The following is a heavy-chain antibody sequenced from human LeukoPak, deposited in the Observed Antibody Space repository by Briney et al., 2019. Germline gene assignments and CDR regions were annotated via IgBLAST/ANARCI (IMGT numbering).Heavy chain of an antibody. CDR2: INPNSGGT. J-gene: IGHJ3*01. D-gene: IGHD3-22*01. Sequence: ASVKVSCKASGYTFTGYYIHWVRQAPGQGLEWMGWINPNSGGTNYAQKFQGRVTMTRDTSISTAYMELSRLRSDDTAVYYCARALHGSGYNDAFDVWGQGTMVTVSS. V-gene: IGHV1-2*02. CDR3: ARALHGSGYNDAFDV. CDR1: GYTFTGYY.